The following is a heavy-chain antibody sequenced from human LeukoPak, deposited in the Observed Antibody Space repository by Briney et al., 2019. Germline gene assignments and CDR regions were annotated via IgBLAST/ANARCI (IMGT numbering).Heavy chain of an antibody. J-gene: IGHJ4*02. CDR2: ISYDGSNK. Sequence: GGSLRLSCAASGFTFSSYGIHWVRQAPGKGLEWVAVISYDGSNKYYADSVKGRFTISRDNSKNTLYLQMNSLRAEDTAVYYCARGIVGAPTYFDYWGQGTLVTVSS. D-gene: IGHD1-26*01. CDR3: ARGIVGAPTYFDY. V-gene: IGHV3-30*03. CDR1: GFTFSSYG.